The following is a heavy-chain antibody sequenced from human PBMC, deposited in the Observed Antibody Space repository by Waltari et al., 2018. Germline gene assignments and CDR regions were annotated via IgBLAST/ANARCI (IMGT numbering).Heavy chain of an antibody. V-gene: IGHV3-21*01. J-gene: IGHJ3*02. Sequence: EVQLVESGGGLVKPGGSLRLSCAASGFTFSSYSMNWVRQAPGKGRCSVSSISSSSIYIYYADSVKGRFTISRDNAKISLYLQMNSLRAEDTAVYYCARVAPRDAFDIWGQGTMVTVPS. CDR2: ISSSSIYI. CDR1: GFTFSSYS. CDR3: ARVAPRDAFDI.